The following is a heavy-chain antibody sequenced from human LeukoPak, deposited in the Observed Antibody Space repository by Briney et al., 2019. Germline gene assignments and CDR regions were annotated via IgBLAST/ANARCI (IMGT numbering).Heavy chain of an antibody. J-gene: IGHJ3*02. CDR3: ARNRXAVIVPAAMGGAFDI. CDR2: IYHSGST. Sequence: PSETLSLTCAVSGHSISSGYYWGWIRQPPGKGLEWIGSIYHSGSTHYNPSLKSRVTISVDTSKNQFSLNLSSVTAADTAMYYCARNRXAVIVPAAMGGAFDIWGHGTMVTVSS. V-gene: IGHV4-38-2*01. CDR1: GHSISSGYY. D-gene: IGHD2-2*01.